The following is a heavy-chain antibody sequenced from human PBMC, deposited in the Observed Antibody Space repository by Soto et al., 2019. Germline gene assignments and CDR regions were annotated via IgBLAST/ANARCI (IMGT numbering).Heavy chain of an antibody. V-gene: IGHV3-23*01. CDR1: GFTFSSYH. Sequence: PGGSLRLSCAAAGFTFSSYHMSWVRQAPGKGLEWVAAISGSGGSTYYADSVKGRFTISRDNSKNTLYLQMNSLRAEDTAVYYCAKDPGRYCSGGSCYSDDEETNWFDPWGQGTLVTVSS. CDR2: ISGSGGST. D-gene: IGHD2-15*01. J-gene: IGHJ5*02. CDR3: AKDPGRYCSGGSCYSDDEETNWFDP.